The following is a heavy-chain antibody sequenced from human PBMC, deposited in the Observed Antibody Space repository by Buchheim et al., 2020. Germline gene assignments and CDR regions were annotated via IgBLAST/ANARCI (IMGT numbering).Heavy chain of an antibody. CDR2: ISYDGSTI. J-gene: IGHJ6*02. CDR3: ARDRGSGWSYYYYGLDV. Sequence: QVQLVESGGGVVQPGRSLRLSCAASGFTFSHYAVHWVRQAPGKGLEWVAVISYDGSTIYYADSVKGRFTFSRDNSKQTLSLQMNSLRAEDTAVYYCARDRGSGWSYYYYGLDVWGQGAT. CDR1: GFTFSHYA. V-gene: IGHV3-30*04. D-gene: IGHD6-19*01.